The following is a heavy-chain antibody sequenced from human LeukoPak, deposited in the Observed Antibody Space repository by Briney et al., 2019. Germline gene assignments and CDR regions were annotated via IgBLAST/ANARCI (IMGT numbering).Heavy chain of an antibody. CDR3: ARVGSYYDSSGYYNWFDP. J-gene: IGHJ5*02. V-gene: IGHV4-59*01. CDR1: GGSISSYQ. Sequence: SETLSLTCTVSGGSISSYQWSWIRQPPGKGLEWIGNIYYSGSANYNPSLKSRVTISVDTSKNQFSLKLSPVTAADTAVYYCARVGSYYDSSGYYNWFDPWGQGTLVTVSS. D-gene: IGHD3-22*01. CDR2: IYYSGSA.